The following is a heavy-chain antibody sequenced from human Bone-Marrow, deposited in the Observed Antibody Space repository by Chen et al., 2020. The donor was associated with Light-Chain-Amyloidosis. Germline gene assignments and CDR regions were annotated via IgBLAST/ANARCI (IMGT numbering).Heavy chain of an antibody. Sequence: EVKKPGESLKISCKGSGYTFPNYWIGWVRQMPGKGLEWMGVIYPDDSDARYSPSFEGQVTISADKSITTAYLQWRSLKASDTAMYYCARRRDGYNYWGQGTLVTVSS. CDR3: ARRRDGYNY. CDR2: IYPDDSDA. J-gene: IGHJ4*02. CDR1: GYTFPNYW. D-gene: IGHD5-12*01. V-gene: IGHV5-51*01.